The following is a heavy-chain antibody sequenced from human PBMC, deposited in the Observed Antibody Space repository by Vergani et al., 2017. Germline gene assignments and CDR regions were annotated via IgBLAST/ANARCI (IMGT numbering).Heavy chain of an antibody. V-gene: IGHV1-2*02. CDR3: AREYSSSSLYQLGGDWFDP. Sequence: QVQLVQSGAEVKKPGASVKVSCKASGYTFTGYYMHWVRQPPGQGLEWMGWINPNSGGTNYAQKFQGRVTMTRDTSISTAYMELSRLRSDDTAVYYCAREYSSSSLYQLGGDWFDPWGQGTLVTVSS. D-gene: IGHD6-6*01. CDR2: INPNSGGT. J-gene: IGHJ5*02. CDR1: GYTFTGYY.